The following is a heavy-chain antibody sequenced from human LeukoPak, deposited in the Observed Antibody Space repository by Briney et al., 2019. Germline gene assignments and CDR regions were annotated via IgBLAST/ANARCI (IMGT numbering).Heavy chain of an antibody. CDR2: IYTSGST. CDR1: GGSISSYY. D-gene: IGHD3-9*01. J-gene: IGHJ4*02. Sequence: SETLSLTCTVSGGSISSYYWSWIRQPAGKGLEWIGRIYTSGSTNYNPSLKSRVTMSVDTSKNQFSLKLSSVTAADTAVYYCARGRELRYFDWLLAFDYWGQGTLVTVSS. V-gene: IGHV4-4*07. CDR3: ARGRELRYFDWLLAFDY.